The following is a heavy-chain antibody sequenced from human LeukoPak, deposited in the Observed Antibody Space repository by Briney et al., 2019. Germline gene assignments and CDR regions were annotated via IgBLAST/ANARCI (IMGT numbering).Heavy chain of an antibody. J-gene: IGHJ4*02. CDR2: ISYDGSNK. CDR3: AKDLHLTYSGSSRY. Sequence: GGSLRLSCAASGFTFSSYAMHWVRQAPGKGLEWVAVISYDGSNKYYADSVKGRFTISRDNSKNTLYLQMNSLRAEDTAVYYCAKDLHLTYSGSSRYWGQGTLVTVSS. V-gene: IGHV3-30-3*01. CDR1: GFTFSSYA. D-gene: IGHD1-26*01.